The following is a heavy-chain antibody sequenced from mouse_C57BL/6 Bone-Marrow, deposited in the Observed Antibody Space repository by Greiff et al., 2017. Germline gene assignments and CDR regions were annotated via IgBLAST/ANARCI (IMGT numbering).Heavy chain of an antibody. J-gene: IGHJ2*01. CDR2: IYPGDGDT. CDR1: GYAFSSSW. CDR3: ARSGDGYYFYYFDY. V-gene: IGHV1-82*01. Sequence: VQLQESGPELVKPGASVKISCKASGYAFSSSWMNWVKQRPGKGLEWIGRIYPGDGDTNYNGKLKGKATLTADKSSSTAYMQLSSLTSEDSAVYFCARSGDGYYFYYFDYWGQGTTLTVSS. D-gene: IGHD2-3*01.